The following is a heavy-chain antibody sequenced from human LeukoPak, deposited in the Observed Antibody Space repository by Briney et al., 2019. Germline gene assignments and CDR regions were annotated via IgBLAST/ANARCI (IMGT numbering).Heavy chain of an antibody. CDR2: ISGSGGST. V-gene: IGHV3-23*01. J-gene: IGHJ4*02. D-gene: IGHD3-22*01. CDR1: GFTFSSYW. Sequence: PGGSLRLSCAASGFTFSSYWMSWVRQAPGKGLEWVSAISGSGGSTYYADSVKGRFTISRDNSKNTLYLQMNSLRAEDTAVYYCAKAKGPMIVVVPYDYWGQGTLVTVSS. CDR3: AKAKGPMIVVVPYDY.